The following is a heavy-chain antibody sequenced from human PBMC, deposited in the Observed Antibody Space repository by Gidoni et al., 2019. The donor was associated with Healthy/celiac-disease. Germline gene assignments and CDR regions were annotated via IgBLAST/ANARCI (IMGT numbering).Heavy chain of an antibody. J-gene: IGHJ4*02. CDR2: VYYSGTT. D-gene: IGHD3-10*01. Sequence: QLQLQESGPGLVKPSETLSLTCTVSGGSISSSSYSWGWIRQPPGKGLEWIGSVYYSGTTYYNSSLKSRVTISVDTSKNQFSLKLSSVTAADTAVYYCARHLSDQPVYYYGSGRLDYWGQGTLVTVSS. CDR3: ARHLSDQPVYYYGSGRLDY. CDR1: GGSISSSSYS. V-gene: IGHV4-39*01.